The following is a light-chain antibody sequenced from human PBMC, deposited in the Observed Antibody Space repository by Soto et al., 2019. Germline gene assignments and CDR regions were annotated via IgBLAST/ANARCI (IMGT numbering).Light chain of an antibody. CDR2: SNN. CDR1: SSNIGSNA. Sequence: QSVLTQPPSASGTPGQRVTISCSGSSSNIGSNAVYWYQQLPGTAPTLLIYSNNQRPSGVPDRFSGSKSGTSASLAISGLQSEDEADYYCAAWDDSLNGGVFGGGTKVTVL. V-gene: IGLV1-44*01. CDR3: AAWDDSLNGGV. J-gene: IGLJ3*02.